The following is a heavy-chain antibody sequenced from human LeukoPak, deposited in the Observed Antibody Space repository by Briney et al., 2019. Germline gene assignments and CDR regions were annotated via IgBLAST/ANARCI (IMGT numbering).Heavy chain of an antibody. V-gene: IGHV3-13*01. Sequence: GGSLRLSCAASGFAFTDYDMHWVRQATGGGLEWVSSIGKAGDTYYADSVKGGFTISRENANNPFYLQMNSLRAGDTAVYFCASLGDSIYWGQGTLVTVSS. CDR3: ASLGDSIY. CDR1: GFAFTDYD. CDR2: IGKAGDT. J-gene: IGHJ4*02. D-gene: IGHD1-26*01.